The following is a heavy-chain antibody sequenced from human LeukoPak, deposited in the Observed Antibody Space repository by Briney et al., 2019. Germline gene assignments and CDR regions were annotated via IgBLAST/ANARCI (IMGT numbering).Heavy chain of an antibody. CDR2: ISGSGGST. CDR3: AKDYYDSSGRWFDP. D-gene: IGHD3-22*01. Sequence: GGSLRLSCAAPGFTFSSYAMSWVRQAPGKGLEWVSAISGSGGSTYYADSVKGRFTISRDNSKNTLYLQMNSLRAEDTAVYYCAKDYYDSSGRWFDPWGQGTLVTVSS. J-gene: IGHJ5*02. CDR1: GFTFSSYA. V-gene: IGHV3-23*01.